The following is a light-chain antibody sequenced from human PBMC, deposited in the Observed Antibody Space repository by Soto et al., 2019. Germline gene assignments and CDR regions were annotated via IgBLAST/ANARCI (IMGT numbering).Light chain of an antibody. CDR3: QQYYGTPPT. CDR1: QSVLYTSNSKNY. CDR2: WAS. J-gene: IGKJ1*01. Sequence: IVMAQSPDALAFSLGERATINCESSQSVLYTSNSKNYLAWYQQKPGQPPKLLIYWASTRQSGVPDRFSGSGSGTDFTLTISSLQAEDVVVYYCQQYYGTPPTFGQGTKVDIK. V-gene: IGKV4-1*01.